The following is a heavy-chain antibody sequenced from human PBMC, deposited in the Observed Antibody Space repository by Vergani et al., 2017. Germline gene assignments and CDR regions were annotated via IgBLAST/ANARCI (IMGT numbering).Heavy chain of an antibody. CDR3: AREXRSNTSPIVGD. CDR2: ISGHGDRT. D-gene: IGHD2/OR15-2a*01. V-gene: IGHV3-23*04. J-gene: IGHJ4*02. Sequence: EVQPVESGGGLVKPGGSLRLSCTTSGFTFSSAWMSWVRQAPGKGLEWVSAISGHGDRTYYADSVKGRFTISRDNARSTVYLQMNSLKAEDRATYYCAREXRSNTSPIVGDWGQGTLVTV. CDR1: GFTFSSAW.